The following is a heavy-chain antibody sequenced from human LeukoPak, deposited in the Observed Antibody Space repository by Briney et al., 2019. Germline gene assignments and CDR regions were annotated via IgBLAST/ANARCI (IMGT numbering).Heavy chain of an antibody. Sequence: ASVKVSCKASGYTFTGYYIHWVRQAPGQGPEWMGWINPNSGGTNYAQKFQGRVTMTRDTSISTASMELSRLRSDDTAVYYCARCEMATGSYYYYVMDVWGQGTTVTVSS. CDR2: INPNSGGT. CDR1: GYTFTGYY. CDR3: ARCEMATGSYYYYVMDV. V-gene: IGHV1-2*02. J-gene: IGHJ6*02. D-gene: IGHD5-24*01.